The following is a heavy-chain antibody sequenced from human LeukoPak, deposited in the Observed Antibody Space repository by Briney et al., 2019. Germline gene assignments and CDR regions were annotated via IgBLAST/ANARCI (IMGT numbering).Heavy chain of an antibody. CDR3: ASHYGSGSYSHY. V-gene: IGHV3-7*01. Sequence: PGGSLRLSCAASRFTLSNYWISWVRQAPGKGLEWVANIKQDGSETYYVDSVKGRFTISGDNAKSSLSLQMNSLRAEDTAVYYCASHYGSGSYSHYWGQGTLVTVSS. J-gene: IGHJ4*02. CDR2: IKQDGSET. CDR1: RFTLSNYW. D-gene: IGHD3-10*01.